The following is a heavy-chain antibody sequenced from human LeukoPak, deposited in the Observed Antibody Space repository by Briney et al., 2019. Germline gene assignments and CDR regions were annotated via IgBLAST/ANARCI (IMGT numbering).Heavy chain of an antibody. CDR1: GFTFSSYG. D-gene: IGHD2-21*01. CDR3: AKTEGDCLKGGAFDI. CDR2: ISYDGSNK. J-gene: IGHJ3*02. V-gene: IGHV3-30*18. Sequence: GALRLSCAASGFTFSSYGMHWVRQAPGKGLEWVAVISYDGSNKYYADSVKGRFTISRDNSKNTLYLQMNSLRAEDTAVYYCAKTEGDCLKGGAFDIWGQGTMVTVSS.